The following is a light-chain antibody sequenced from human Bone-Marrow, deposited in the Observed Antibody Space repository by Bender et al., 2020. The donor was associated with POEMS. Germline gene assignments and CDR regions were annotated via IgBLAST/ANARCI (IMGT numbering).Light chain of an antibody. CDR2: GNT. CDR3: LSYDSSRSEAV. CDR1: SSNIGAGYD. Sequence: QSMLTQPPSVSGAPGQRVTISCTGRSSNIGAGYDVYWYQQLPGTAPKLLIYGNTNRPSGVPDRFSASKSGTSASLAITGLQAEDEADYYCLSYDSSRSEAVFGAGTKVTVL. V-gene: IGLV1-40*01. J-gene: IGLJ1*01.